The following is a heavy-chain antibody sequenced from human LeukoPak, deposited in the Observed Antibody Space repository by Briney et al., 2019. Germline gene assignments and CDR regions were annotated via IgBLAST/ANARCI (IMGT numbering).Heavy chain of an antibody. V-gene: IGHV1-2*02. CDR2: INPNSGGT. Sequence: ASVRVSCKASGYTFTGYYMRWVRQAPGQGLEWMGWINPNSGGTNYAQKFQGRVTMTRDTSISTAYMELSRLRSDDTAVYYCARVVLRYFDWLGRSDAFDIWGQGTMVTVSS. CDR1: GYTFTGYY. D-gene: IGHD3-9*01. J-gene: IGHJ3*02. CDR3: ARVVLRYFDWLGRSDAFDI.